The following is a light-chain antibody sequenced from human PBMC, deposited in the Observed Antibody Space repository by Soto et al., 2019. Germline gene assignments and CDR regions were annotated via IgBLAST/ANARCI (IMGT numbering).Light chain of an antibody. CDR3: SSYTTTSTLV. J-gene: IGLJ3*02. CDR1: NRDVGSYNL. Sequence: QSALTQPASVSGSPGQSITIACTGTNRDVGSYNLVSWYQQRPGESPKLIISEVRHRPSGISYRFTGSKSGNTASLTISGLQAEDEADYYCSSYTTTSTLVFGGGTKLTVL. CDR2: EVR. V-gene: IGLV2-14*01.